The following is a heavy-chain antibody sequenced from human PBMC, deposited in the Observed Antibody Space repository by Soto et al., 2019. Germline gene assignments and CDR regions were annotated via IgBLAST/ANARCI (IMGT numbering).Heavy chain of an antibody. CDR2: IDWDDDK. J-gene: IGHJ5*02. V-gene: IGHV2-70*01. CDR1: GFSLSTSGMC. D-gene: IGHD6-13*01. CDR3: ARMMGIEAAGSWFDP. Sequence: SGPTLVNPTQTLTLTCTFSGFSLSTSGMCVSWIRQPPGKALEWLALIDWDDDKYYSTSLKTRLTISKDTSKNQVVLTMTNMDPVDTATYYCARMMGIEAAGSWFDPWGQGTLVTVSS.